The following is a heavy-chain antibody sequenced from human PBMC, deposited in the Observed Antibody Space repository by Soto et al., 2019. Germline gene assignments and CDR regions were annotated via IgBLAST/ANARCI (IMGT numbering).Heavy chain of an antibody. V-gene: IGHV4-59*01. CDR1: GGSISSYY. Sequence: SETLSLTCTVSGGSISSYYWSWIRQPPGKGLEWIGYIYYSGSTNYNPSLKSRVTISVDTSKNQFSLKLSSVTAADTAVYYCARAFAVAGTYYYYGMDVWGQGTTVTVSS. J-gene: IGHJ6*02. CDR2: IYYSGST. D-gene: IGHD6-19*01. CDR3: ARAFAVAGTYYYYGMDV.